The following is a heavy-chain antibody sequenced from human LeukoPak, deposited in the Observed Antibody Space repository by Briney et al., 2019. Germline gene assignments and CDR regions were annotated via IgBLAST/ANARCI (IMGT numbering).Heavy chain of an antibody. V-gene: IGHV3-7*01. CDR1: GLTFSSSW. Sequence: GGSLRLSCVVSGLTFSSSWMSWVRQAPGKGLEWVANIKEDGSQTNYVDSVKGRFTISRDNAKNSLYMQLNSLRAEDTAVYYCARDRGWFAHDYWGQGTLVTVSS. D-gene: IGHD3-10*01. J-gene: IGHJ4*02. CDR2: IKEDGSQT. CDR3: ARDRGWFAHDY.